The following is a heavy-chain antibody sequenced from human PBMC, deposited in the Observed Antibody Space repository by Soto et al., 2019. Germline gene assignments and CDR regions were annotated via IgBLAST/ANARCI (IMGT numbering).Heavy chain of an antibody. CDR2: IIPIFGTA. Sequence: SVKVSCKDSGGTFSSYAISWVRQAPGQGFDWMGGIIPIFGTANYAQKFQGRVTITADESTSTAYMELSSLRSEDTAVYYCAFYSSWYLRKNYYRYGMNVWGQGTTVTVSS. J-gene: IGHJ6*02. CDR1: GGTFSSYA. D-gene: IGHD6-13*01. CDR3: AFYSSWYLRKNYYRYGMNV. V-gene: IGHV1-69*13.